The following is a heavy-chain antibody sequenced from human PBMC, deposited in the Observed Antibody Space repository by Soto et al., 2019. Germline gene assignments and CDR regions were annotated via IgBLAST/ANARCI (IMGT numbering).Heavy chain of an antibody. CDR3: ARRETVTTTGEGGDFDY. V-gene: IGHV4-34*01. D-gene: IGHD4-17*01. CDR1: GGSFSGYY. CDR2: INHSGST. Sequence: SETLSLTCAVYGGSFSGYYWSWIRQPPGKGLEWIGEINHSGSTNYNPSLKSRVTISVDTSKNQFSLKLSSVTAADTAVYYCARRETVTTTGEGGDFDYWGQGTLVTVSS. J-gene: IGHJ4*02.